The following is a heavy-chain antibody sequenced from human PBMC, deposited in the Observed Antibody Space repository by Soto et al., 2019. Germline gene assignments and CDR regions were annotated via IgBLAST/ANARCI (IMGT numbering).Heavy chain of an antibody. Sequence: QVQLVECGGGVVQPGRSLRLSCAASGFTFSSFGMHWVRRAPGKGLEWVAGIGYDGSNKYCADSVKGRLTISRDNSKNTLYLQMNSLGVEDTAVYYCTRDRIGYSAACPGDWGQGTLVTVSS. CDR1: GFTFSSFG. J-gene: IGHJ4*02. D-gene: IGHD6-13*01. CDR2: IGYDGSNK. CDR3: TRDRIGYSAACPGD. V-gene: IGHV3-33*01.